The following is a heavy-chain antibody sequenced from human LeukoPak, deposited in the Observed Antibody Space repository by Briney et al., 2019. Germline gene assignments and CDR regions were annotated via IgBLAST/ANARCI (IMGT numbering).Heavy chain of an antibody. V-gene: IGHV6-1*01. CDR1: GDSVSSNSAA. CDR2: TYYRSKWYN. D-gene: IGHD2-15*01. Sequence: SQTLSLTCAISGDSVSSNSAAWNWIRQSPSRGLEWLGRTYYRSKWYNDYAVSAKSRITINPDTSKNQFSLQLNSVTPEDTAVYYCARDSIVVVVAATRRYYYYGMDVWGQGTTVTVSS. CDR3: ARDSIVVVVAATRRYYYYGMDV. J-gene: IGHJ6*02.